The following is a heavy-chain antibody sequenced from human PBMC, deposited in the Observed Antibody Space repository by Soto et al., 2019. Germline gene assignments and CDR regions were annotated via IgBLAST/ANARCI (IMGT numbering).Heavy chain of an antibody. Sequence: QVQLQESGPGLVKPSETLSLTCTVSGGSISSYYWSWIRQPPGKGLGWVGYIYYSGSTNYNPSLKSRVTISVDTSKNQFSLKLSSVTAADTAVYYCARTMVRGGNYYYGMDVWGQGTTVTVSS. V-gene: IGHV4-59*01. CDR2: IYYSGST. CDR1: GGSISSYY. J-gene: IGHJ6*02. CDR3: ARTMVRGGNYYYGMDV. D-gene: IGHD3-10*01.